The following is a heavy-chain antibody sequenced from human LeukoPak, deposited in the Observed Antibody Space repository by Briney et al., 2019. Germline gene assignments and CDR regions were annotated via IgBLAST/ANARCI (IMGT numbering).Heavy chain of an antibody. V-gene: IGHV3-23*01. CDR2: ISGSGGST. D-gene: IGHD4-17*01. CDR3: ATPLYGDYGDYYFDY. J-gene: IGHJ4*02. Sequence: GGSLRLSCAASGFTFSSYATSWVRQAPGKGLEWVSAISGSGGSTYYADSVKGRFTISRDNSKNTLYLQMNSLRAEDTAVYYCATPLYGDYGDYYFDYWGQGTLVTVSS. CDR1: GFTFSSYA.